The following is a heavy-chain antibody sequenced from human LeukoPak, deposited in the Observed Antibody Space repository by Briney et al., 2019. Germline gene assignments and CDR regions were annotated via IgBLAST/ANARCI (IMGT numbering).Heavy chain of an antibody. CDR3: AKNQYGSSYYFDY. D-gene: IGHD6-6*01. V-gene: IGHV3-30*02. Sequence: GXSLRLSCAVSGFTFSTYGMHWVRQAPGKGLDWVAYIRYDGSNKYYTDSVKGRFTISRDNSKNTLYLQMNSLRAEDTAVYYCAKNQYGSSYYFDYWGQGTLVTVSS. J-gene: IGHJ4*02. CDR2: IRYDGSNK. CDR1: GFTFSTYG.